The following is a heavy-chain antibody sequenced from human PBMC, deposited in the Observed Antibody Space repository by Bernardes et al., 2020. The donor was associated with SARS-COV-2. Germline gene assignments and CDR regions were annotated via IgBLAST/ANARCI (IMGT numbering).Heavy chain of an antibody. J-gene: IGHJ6*02. D-gene: IGHD3-9*01. CDR2: IRSKANSYAT. CDR1: GFTFSGSA. CDR3: TGQYDILTAYYYYGMDV. Sequence: GGSLRLSCAASGFTFSGSAMHWVRQASGKGLEWVGRIRSKANSYATAYAASVKGRFTISRDDSKNTAYLQMNSLKTEDTAVYYCTGQYDILTAYYYYGMDVWGQGTTVTVSS. V-gene: IGHV3-73*01.